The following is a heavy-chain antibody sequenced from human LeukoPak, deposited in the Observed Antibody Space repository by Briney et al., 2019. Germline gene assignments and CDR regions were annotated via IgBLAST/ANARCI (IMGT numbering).Heavy chain of an antibody. CDR1: GFTFSSYW. CDR3: ARDTDIVATVTFFDY. CDR2: IKQDGSEK. Sequence: PGGSMRLSCAASGFTFSSYWMSWVRQAPGKGLEWVANIKQDGSEKYYVDFVKRGFTSSRDNAKNALYLQMNSLRAEDTAVYYCARDTDIVATVTFFDYWGQETLVTVSS. J-gene: IGHJ4*02. V-gene: IGHV3-7*01. D-gene: IGHD5-12*01.